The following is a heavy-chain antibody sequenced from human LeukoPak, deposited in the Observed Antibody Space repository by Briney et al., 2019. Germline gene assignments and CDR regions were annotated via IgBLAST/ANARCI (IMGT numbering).Heavy chain of an antibody. CDR2: IYYSGST. J-gene: IGHJ4*02. CDR3: ASLRTGDFDY. CDR1: GGSISSSNYY. V-gene: IGHV4-39*01. D-gene: IGHD3-10*01. Sequence: SETLSLTCTVSGGSISSSNYYWGWIRQPPGKGLGWIGNIYYSGSTYYNPSFKSRLTISVDTSKNQFSLKLSSVTAADTAVYYCASLRTGDFDYWGQGALVTVSS.